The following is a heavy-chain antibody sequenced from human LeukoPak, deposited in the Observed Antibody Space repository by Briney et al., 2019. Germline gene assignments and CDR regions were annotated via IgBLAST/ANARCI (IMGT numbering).Heavy chain of an antibody. CDR3: VSAYGGFLDY. Sequence: PGGSLRLSCAASGFTFSAYEMNWVRQAPGKGMEWLSYISGSCDTIYYEESVKGRFTITRENAKNSLYLQMSSLRAEDTAVYYCVSAYGGFLDYWGEGTLVTASS. CDR1: GFTFSAYE. CDR2: ISGSCDTI. D-gene: IGHD3-16*01. J-gene: IGHJ4*02. V-gene: IGHV3-48*03.